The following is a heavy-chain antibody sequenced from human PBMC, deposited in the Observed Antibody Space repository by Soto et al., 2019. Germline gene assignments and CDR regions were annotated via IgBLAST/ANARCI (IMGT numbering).Heavy chain of an antibody. J-gene: IGHJ6*03. CDR3: ARDPGDYYYYYMDV. Sequence: GGSLRLSCAASGFTFSSYAMNWVRQAPGKGLEWLSYINSGSTTIYYADSVRGRFTISRDSAKNSLYLQMNSLRAEDTAVYYCARDPGDYYYYYMDVWGKGTTVTVSS. CDR2: INSGSTTI. D-gene: IGHD3-10*01. CDR1: GFTFSSYA. V-gene: IGHV3-48*01.